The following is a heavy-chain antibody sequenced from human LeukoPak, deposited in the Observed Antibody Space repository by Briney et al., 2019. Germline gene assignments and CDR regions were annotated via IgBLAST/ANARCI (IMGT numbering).Heavy chain of an antibody. D-gene: IGHD2-2*03. CDR1: GYTFTSYG. Sequence: ASVKVSCKASGYTFTSYGISWVRQAPGQGLEWMGWISAYNGNTNYAQKLQGRVTITADKSTRTTYMEVSSLRSEDTAVYYCARGDTLMDIEHWGQGTLVTVSS. J-gene: IGHJ4*02. CDR3: ARGDTLMDIEH. V-gene: IGHV1-18*01. CDR2: ISAYNGNT.